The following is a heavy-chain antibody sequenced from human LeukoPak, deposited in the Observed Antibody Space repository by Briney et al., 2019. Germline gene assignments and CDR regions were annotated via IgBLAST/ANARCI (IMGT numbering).Heavy chain of an antibody. CDR1: GFTFSSYS. Sequence: GGSLRLSCAASGFTFSSYSMNWVRQAPGKGLEWVSYISSSSSTIYYADSVKGRFTISRDNAKNSLYLQMNSLRAEDTAVYYCARASSGSYYGSRIPDPFDIWGQGTMVTVSS. D-gene: IGHD1-26*01. CDR3: ARASSGSYYGSRIPDPFDI. J-gene: IGHJ3*02. CDR2: ISSSSSTI. V-gene: IGHV3-48*01.